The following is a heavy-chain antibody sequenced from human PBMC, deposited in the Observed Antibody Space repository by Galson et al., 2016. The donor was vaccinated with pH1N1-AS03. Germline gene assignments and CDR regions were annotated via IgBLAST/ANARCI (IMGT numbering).Heavy chain of an antibody. D-gene: IGHD2-15*01. J-gene: IGHJ4*02. CDR2: IYYTGIT. Sequence: SETLSLTCSVSGDSVSGGTYYWNWIRQPPGKGLEWIGYIYYTGITNYNPSLESRLTISIDRSKNQISLTLGSVTAADTAVYYCSRLVGLAFAYWGQGTLVTVSS. CDR1: GDSVSGGTYY. CDR3: SRLVGLAFAY. V-gene: IGHV4-61*01.